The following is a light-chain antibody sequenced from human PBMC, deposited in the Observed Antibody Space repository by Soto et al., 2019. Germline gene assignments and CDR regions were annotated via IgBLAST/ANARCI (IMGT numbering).Light chain of an antibody. J-gene: IGLJ1*01. CDR3: SSYTSSTTLYV. CDR1: SSDVGGYND. CDR2: EVT. V-gene: IGLV2-14*01. Sequence: QSVLTQPASVSGSPGQSITISCTGTSSDVGGYNDVSWYQQHPGKAPKLMIYEVTNRPSGVSNRFSGSKSGNTASLTISGLRAADEADYYCSSYTSSTTLYVFGTGTKVTVL.